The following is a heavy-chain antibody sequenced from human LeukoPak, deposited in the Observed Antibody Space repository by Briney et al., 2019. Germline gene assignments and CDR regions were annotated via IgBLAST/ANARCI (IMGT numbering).Heavy chain of an antibody. CDR2: IKSKANSYAT. V-gene: IGHV3-73*01. Sequence: PGGSLRLSCAASGFTFSGSAMHWVRQASGKGLEWVGRIKSKANSYATAYAASVKGRFTISRDDSKNTAYLQMNRLKTEDTAVYYSTTDRSTNWGQGTLVTVSS. J-gene: IGHJ4*02. CDR1: GFTFSGSA. CDR3: TTDRSTN.